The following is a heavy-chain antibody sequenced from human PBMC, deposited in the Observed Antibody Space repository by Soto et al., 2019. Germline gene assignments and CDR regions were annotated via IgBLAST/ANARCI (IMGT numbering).Heavy chain of an antibody. Sequence: GGSLRLSCTASGFTFGDYAMSWFRQAPGKGLEWVGFIRSKAYGGTTEYAASVKGRFTISRDDSKSIAYLQMDSLKTEDTAVYYCTSRDYDFWSGYRDFDYWGQGTLVTVSS. CDR2: IRSKAYGGTT. J-gene: IGHJ4*02. CDR1: GFTFGDYA. V-gene: IGHV3-49*03. D-gene: IGHD3-3*01. CDR3: TSRDYDFWSGYRDFDY.